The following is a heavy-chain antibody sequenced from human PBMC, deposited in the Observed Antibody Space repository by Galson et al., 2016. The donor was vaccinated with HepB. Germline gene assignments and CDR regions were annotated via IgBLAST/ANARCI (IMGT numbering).Heavy chain of an antibody. Sequence: SLRLSCAASGFAFSSYAMSWVRQAPGKGLEWVSAISDSGRTTYYTDSVKGRFTISRDNSRNTLHLQMNSLTAEDTANYYCANLRGGYSGPRYYDYYNGMDVWGQGTTVTVSS. CDR1: GFAFSSYA. D-gene: IGHD5-12*01. V-gene: IGHV3-23*01. J-gene: IGHJ6*02. CDR3: ANLRGGYSGPRYYDYYNGMDV. CDR2: ISDSGRTT.